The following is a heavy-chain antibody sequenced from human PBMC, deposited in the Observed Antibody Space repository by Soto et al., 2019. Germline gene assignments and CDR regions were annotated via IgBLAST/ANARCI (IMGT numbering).Heavy chain of an antibody. CDR2: ISHDGGVK. V-gene: IGHV3-30*18. CDR3: AKDLYGAGWYNYFDP. J-gene: IGHJ5*02. CDR1: GFTFSSYA. Sequence: GGSLRLSCAASGFTFSSYAMHWVRQAPSKGLEWVAMISHDGGVKHYTDSVKGRFTISRDTSYNTVYLQMNSLRPEDTSMYHCAKDLYGAGWYNYFDPWGQGTLVTVSS. D-gene: IGHD6-19*01.